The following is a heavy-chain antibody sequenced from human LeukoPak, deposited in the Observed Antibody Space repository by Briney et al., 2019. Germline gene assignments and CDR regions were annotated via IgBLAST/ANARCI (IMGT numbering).Heavy chain of an antibody. CDR3: ARGDERYCSSTSCPWGVDY. V-gene: IGHV4-31*03. D-gene: IGHD2-2*01. J-gene: IGHJ4*02. CDR1: GGSISSGGYY. Sequence: PSQTLSLTCTVSGGSISSGGYYWSWIRQHPGKGLEWIGYIYYSGSTHYNPSLKSRVTISVDTSKNQFSLKLSSVTAADTAVYYCARGDERYCSSTSCPWGVDYWGQGTLVTVSS. CDR2: IYYSGST.